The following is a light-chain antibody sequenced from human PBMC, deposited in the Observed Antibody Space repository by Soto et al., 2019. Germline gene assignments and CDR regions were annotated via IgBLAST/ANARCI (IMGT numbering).Light chain of an antibody. V-gene: IGKV3-15*01. CDR1: QSVGSN. CDR3: QQYEDWPPQLT. J-gene: IGKJ4*01. CDR2: GAS. Sequence: EIVMTQSPATLSVSPGEGATLSCRAGQSVGSNLAWYQQKPGQAPRLLIYGASTRATGVPARSSGSGSGTEFTLTISSLQSEDFAVYYCQQYEDWPPQLTFGGGTKVEIK.